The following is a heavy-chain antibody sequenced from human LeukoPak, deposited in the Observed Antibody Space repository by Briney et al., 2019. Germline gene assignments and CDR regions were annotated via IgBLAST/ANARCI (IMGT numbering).Heavy chain of an antibody. CDR3: ARGMFRKTYYHGMDV. V-gene: IGHV3-43*01. CDR1: GFTFDDYS. D-gene: IGHD3-10*01. Sequence: PGGSLRLSCAASGFTFDDYSMHWVRQGPGKGLEWVSLVTWDGETYYADSVKGRVTIFRDNSKDSLYLQMNSLRTGDAALYYCARGMFRKTYYHGMDVWGQGTTVTVSS. CDR2: VTWDGET. J-gene: IGHJ6*02.